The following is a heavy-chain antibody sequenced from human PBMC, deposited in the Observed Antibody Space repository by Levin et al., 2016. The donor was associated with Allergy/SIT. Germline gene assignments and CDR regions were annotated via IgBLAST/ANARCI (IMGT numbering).Heavy chain of an antibody. J-gene: IGHJ6*02. V-gene: IGHV3-11*05. Sequence: GESLKISCAASGFTFSDYYMSWIRQAPGKGLEWVSYISSSSSYTNYADSVKGRFTISRDNAKNSLYLQMNSLRAEDTAVYYCARDPASSYGMDVWGQGTTVTVSS. CDR2: ISSSSSYT. CDR3: ARDPASSYGMDV. CDR1: GFTFSDYY.